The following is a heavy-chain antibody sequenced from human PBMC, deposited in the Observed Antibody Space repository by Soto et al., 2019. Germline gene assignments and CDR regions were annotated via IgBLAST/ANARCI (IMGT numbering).Heavy chain of an antibody. V-gene: IGHV3-7*04. CDR2: IKQDGSEK. CDR1: GFTFSGYW. CDR3: ARVRNYGSGSSCYYFDN. Sequence: GGSLRLSCAASGFTFSGYWMGWVRQAPGKGLEWVANIKQDGSEKYYVDSVKGRFTISKDNAKNSLYLQMNSLRAEDTAVYYCARVRNYGSGSSCYYFDNWGQGTLVT. D-gene: IGHD3-10*01. J-gene: IGHJ4*02.